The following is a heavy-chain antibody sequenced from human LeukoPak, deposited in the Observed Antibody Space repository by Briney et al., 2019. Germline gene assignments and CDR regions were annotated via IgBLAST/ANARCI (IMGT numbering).Heavy chain of an antibody. Sequence: GGSLRLSCVASGFTFSDYWIHWVRQAPGKGLEWVSAISGSGGSTYYADSVKGRFTISRDNSKNTLYLQMNSLRVDDTAVYYCAKAASSSWPSYYYGMDVWGQGTTVTVSS. D-gene: IGHD6-13*01. CDR1: GFTFSDYW. V-gene: IGHV3-23*01. CDR2: ISGSGGST. CDR3: AKAASSSWPSYYYGMDV. J-gene: IGHJ6*02.